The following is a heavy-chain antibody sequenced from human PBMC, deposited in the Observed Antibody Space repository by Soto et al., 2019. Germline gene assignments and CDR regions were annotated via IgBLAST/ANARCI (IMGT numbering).Heavy chain of an antibody. V-gene: IGHV3-23*01. J-gene: IGHJ5*01. Sequence: PGGSLRLSCVASGFSFSNHAMSWARLAPEKRLEWVSGISDSGSSTYYADSVKGRFTISRDNSKHTLYLHMSSLRAEDTALYYCAKSRSCSATNCYDWLASWGQGTLVTVSS. CDR3: AKSRSCSATNCYDWLAS. CDR2: ISDSGSST. CDR1: GFSFSNHA. D-gene: IGHD2-2*01.